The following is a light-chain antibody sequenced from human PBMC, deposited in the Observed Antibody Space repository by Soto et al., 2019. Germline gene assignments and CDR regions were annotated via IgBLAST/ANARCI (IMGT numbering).Light chain of an antibody. V-gene: IGKV1-5*01. CDR3: QQSYRTPHT. Sequence: DIQMTQSPSTLSASVGDRVTITCRASQSVSTWLAWYQQKPGTAPKVLIYDASSLQSGVPSRFSGSGSGTEFTLTISSLQPDDFATYFCQQSYRTPHTFGPGTKLETK. CDR1: QSVSTW. CDR2: DAS. J-gene: IGKJ2*01.